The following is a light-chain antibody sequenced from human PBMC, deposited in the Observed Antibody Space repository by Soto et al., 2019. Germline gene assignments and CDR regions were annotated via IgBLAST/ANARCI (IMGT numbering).Light chain of an antibody. Sequence: NFMLTQPHSVSESPGKTVTISCTRSSGSIASNYVQWYQQRPGSAPTTVIYEDNQRPSGLPDRFSGSIDSSSNSASLTISGLKAEDEADYYCQSYDSSNPVVFGGGTKVTVL. CDR2: EDN. J-gene: IGLJ2*01. V-gene: IGLV6-57*04. CDR1: SGSIASNY. CDR3: QSYDSSNPVV.